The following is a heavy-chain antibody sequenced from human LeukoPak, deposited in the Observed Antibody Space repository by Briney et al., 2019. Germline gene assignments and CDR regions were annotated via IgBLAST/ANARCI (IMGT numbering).Heavy chain of an antibody. D-gene: IGHD5-12*01. V-gene: IGHV4-34*01. Sequence: SETLSLTCAVYGGSFSGYYWSWIRQPPGKGLEWIGEINHSGSTNYNPSLKSRVTISVDPSKNQFSLRLTSVTAADMAVYYCASTPVYSGYDWGWFSDYYMDVWGKGTTVTVSS. CDR1: GGSFSGYY. J-gene: IGHJ6*03. CDR3: ASTPVYSGYDWGWFSDYYMDV. CDR2: INHSGST.